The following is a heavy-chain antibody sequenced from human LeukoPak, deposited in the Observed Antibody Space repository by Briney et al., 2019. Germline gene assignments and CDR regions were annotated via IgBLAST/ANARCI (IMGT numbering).Heavy chain of an antibody. CDR3: ARGPGDRAVAGLDY. Sequence: ASVKVSCKASGYTFTDYYMHWVRQAPGQGFEWMGWINPNDGDTNYAQKFQGRVTMTRDTSTSTVYMELSSLRSEDTAVYYCARGPGDRAVAGLDYWGQGTLVTVSS. CDR1: GYTFTDYY. D-gene: IGHD6-19*01. CDR2: INPNDGDT. V-gene: IGHV1-2*02. J-gene: IGHJ4*02.